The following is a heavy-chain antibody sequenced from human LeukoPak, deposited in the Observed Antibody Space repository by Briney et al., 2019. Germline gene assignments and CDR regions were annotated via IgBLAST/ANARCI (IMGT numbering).Heavy chain of an antibody. J-gene: IGHJ4*02. CDR1: GCTFSSFG. D-gene: IGHD6-13*01. V-gene: IGHV3-33*01. CDR2: IWYDGSTK. CDR3: ARDRYSSMWSVFEY. Sequence: PGGSLRLSCAASGCTFSSFGMHWVRQSPGKGLEWVAVIWYDGSTKVYADSVKGRFTISRDNSRNTLYLQVNSLRAEDTAVYYCARDRYSSMWSVFEYWGQGALVTVSS.